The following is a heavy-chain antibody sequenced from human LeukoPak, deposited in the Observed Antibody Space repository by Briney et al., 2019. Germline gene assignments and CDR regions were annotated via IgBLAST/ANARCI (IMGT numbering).Heavy chain of an antibody. CDR2: INPSGGST. CDR1: GYTFTSYY. Sequence: ASAKVSCKASGYTFTSYYMHWVRQAPGQGLEWMGIINPSGGSTSYAQKFQGRVTMTRDTSTSTAYMELRSLRSDDTAVYYCARDLFGYCSSTSCYVFDYWGQGTLVTVSS. CDR3: ARDLFGYCSSTSCYVFDY. V-gene: IGHV1-46*01. D-gene: IGHD2-2*01. J-gene: IGHJ4*02.